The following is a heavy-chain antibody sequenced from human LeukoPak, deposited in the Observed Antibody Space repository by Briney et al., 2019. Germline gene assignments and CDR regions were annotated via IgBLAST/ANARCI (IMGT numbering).Heavy chain of an antibody. J-gene: IGHJ3*02. CDR2: INPSGGST. Sequence: ASVKVSCKASGYTFTSYYMHWVRQAPGQGLEWMGIINPSGGSTSYAQRFQGRVTMTRDTSTSTVYMELSSLRSEDTAVYYCARVIAAAGAFDIWGQGTMVTVSS. CDR1: GYTFTSYY. V-gene: IGHV1-46*01. CDR3: ARVIAAAGAFDI. D-gene: IGHD6-13*01.